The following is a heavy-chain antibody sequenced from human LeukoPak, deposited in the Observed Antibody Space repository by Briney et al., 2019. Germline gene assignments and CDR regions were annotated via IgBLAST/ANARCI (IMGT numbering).Heavy chain of an antibody. J-gene: IGHJ4*02. CDR1: GFTFSTYW. V-gene: IGHV3-74*01. Sequence: GGSLRLSCAASGFTFSTYWMHWVRQAPGKGLVWVSRINSDGSDTTYADSVKGRFTISRDKAKNTVYLQMYSLRAEDTAVYYCARGTFGDFNWGPGTLVSVSS. D-gene: IGHD4-17*01. CDR2: INSDGSDT. CDR3: ARGTFGDFN.